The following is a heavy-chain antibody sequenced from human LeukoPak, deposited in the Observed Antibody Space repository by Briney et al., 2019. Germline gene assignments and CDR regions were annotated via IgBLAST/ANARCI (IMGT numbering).Heavy chain of an antibody. V-gene: IGHV4-4*02. J-gene: IGHJ4*02. CDR1: GGSISRGNW. CDR3: ARVLNGGSFDY. D-gene: IGHD2-15*01. Sequence: SGTLSLTCAVSGGSISRGNWWIWVRQPPGKGLEWIGEIYHSGSTNYNPSLKSRVAMSVDNSKNQFSLNLSSVTAAGTAVYYCARVLNGGSFDYWGQGTLVTVSS. CDR2: IYHSGST.